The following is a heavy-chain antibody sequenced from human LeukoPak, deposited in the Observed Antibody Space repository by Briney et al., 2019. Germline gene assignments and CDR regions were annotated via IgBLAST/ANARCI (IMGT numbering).Heavy chain of an antibody. D-gene: IGHD4-23*01. J-gene: IGHJ4*02. V-gene: IGHV3-21*01. CDR1: GFTFSSYS. CDR3: ARGARGTTVVTEPTY. Sequence: PGGSLRLSCAASGFTFSSYSMNWVRQAPGKGLEWVSSISSSSSYIYYADSVKGRFTISRDNAKNSLYLQMNSLRAEDTAVYYCARGARGTTVVTEPTYWGQGTLVTVSS. CDR2: ISSSSSYI.